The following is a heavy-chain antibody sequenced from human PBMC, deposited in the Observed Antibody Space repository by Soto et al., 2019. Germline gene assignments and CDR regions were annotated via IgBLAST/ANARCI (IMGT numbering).Heavy chain of an antibody. CDR2: IYYSGST. CDR1: GGSVSSGSYY. D-gene: IGHD3-10*01. CDR3: ARWFGEHSTNGFDP. V-gene: IGHV4-61*01. Sequence: SETLSLTCTVSGGSVSSGSYYWSWIRQPPGKGLEWIGYIYYSGSTNYNPSLKSRVTISVDTSKNQFSLKLSSVTAADTAVYYCARWFGEHSTNGFDPWGQGTLVTVSS. J-gene: IGHJ5*02.